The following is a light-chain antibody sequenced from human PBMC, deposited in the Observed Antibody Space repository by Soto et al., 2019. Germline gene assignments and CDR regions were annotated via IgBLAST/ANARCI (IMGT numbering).Light chain of an antibody. CDR2: SNT. Sequence: QSVLTQPPSVSGAPGQRVTISCTGSNSNIGAGYDVHWYQQYPGTAPKLLIYSNTNRPSGVPDRFSASKSGTSASLAITGLQAGDEAYYYCQSYESGWGVFGGGTKLTVL. CDR1: NSNIGAGYD. CDR3: QSYESGWGV. V-gene: IGLV1-40*01. J-gene: IGLJ3*02.